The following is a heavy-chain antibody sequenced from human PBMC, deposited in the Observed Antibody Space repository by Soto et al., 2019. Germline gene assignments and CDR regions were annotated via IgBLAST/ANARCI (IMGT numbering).Heavy chain of an antibody. Sequence: GGSLRLSCAASGFTFSSYGMHWVRQAPGKGLEWVAVISYDGSNKYYADSVKGRFTISRDNSKNTLYLQMNSLRAEDTAVYYCARHYGDPVSDFDYWGQGTLVTVSS. V-gene: IGHV3-30*03. CDR3: ARHYGDPVSDFDY. CDR2: ISYDGSNK. CDR1: GFTFSSYG. D-gene: IGHD4-17*01. J-gene: IGHJ4*02.